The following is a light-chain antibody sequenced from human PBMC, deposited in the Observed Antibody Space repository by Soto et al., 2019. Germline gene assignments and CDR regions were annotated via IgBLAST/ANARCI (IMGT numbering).Light chain of an antibody. CDR2: WAS. Sequence: DIVMTQSPDSLAVSLGERAAINCKSSLSVLYTSNNKNYLAWFQQKPGQPPKLLFYWASTRQSGVPDRFSGSGSGADFTLTISSLQAEDAAVYYCQQYYSTPFTFGQGTTLEIK. J-gene: IGKJ2*01. CDR1: LSVLYTSNNKNY. V-gene: IGKV4-1*01. CDR3: QQYYSTPFT.